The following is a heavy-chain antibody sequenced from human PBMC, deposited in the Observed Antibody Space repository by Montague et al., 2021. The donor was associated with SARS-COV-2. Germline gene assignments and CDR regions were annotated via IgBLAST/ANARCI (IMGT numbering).Heavy chain of an antibody. J-gene: IGHJ4*02. D-gene: IGHD3-3*01. CDR2: IYYSGST. Sequence: TLSLTCTVSGGSISSGGYYWSWIRQHPGKGLEWIGYIYYSGSTYYNPSLKSRVTISVDTSKNQFSLKLSSVTAADTAVYYCARAPATIFGAVKQIDYWGQGTLVTVSS. CDR1: GGSISSGGYY. CDR3: ARAPATIFGAVKQIDY. V-gene: IGHV4-31*03.